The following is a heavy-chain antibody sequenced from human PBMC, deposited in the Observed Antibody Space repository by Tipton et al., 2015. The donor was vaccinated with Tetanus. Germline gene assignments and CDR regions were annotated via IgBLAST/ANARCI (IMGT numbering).Heavy chain of an antibody. V-gene: IGHV4-4*07. CDR2: IYINGRT. J-gene: IGHJ4*02. CDR1: GDSISSNY. CDR3: ARIHDFLSGHFDF. Sequence: TLSLTCTVSGDSISSNYWSWIRQPAGKGPEWIGRIYINGRTNYNPSLKSRVTMSIDTSKNQFSLNLRSVTAADTAVYYCARIHDFLSGHFDFWGQGTLVTVSS. D-gene: IGHD3-3*01.